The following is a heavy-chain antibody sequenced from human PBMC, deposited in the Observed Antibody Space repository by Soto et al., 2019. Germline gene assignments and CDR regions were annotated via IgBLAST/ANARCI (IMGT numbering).Heavy chain of an antibody. J-gene: IGHJ4*02. CDR1: GFTFSTYH. D-gene: IGHD3-10*01. V-gene: IGHV3-48*03. CDR2: IHSGGSRI. Sequence: EVQLVESGGGLVQPGGSLILSCAASGFTFSTYHMNWVRQAPGKGLEWVSYIHSGGSRIYYADSVKGRFTISRDNAKNSLYLQMNSLRREDTAVYYCAREDGSGSSDVNFDYWGQGTLVTVSS. CDR3: AREDGSGSSDVNFDY.